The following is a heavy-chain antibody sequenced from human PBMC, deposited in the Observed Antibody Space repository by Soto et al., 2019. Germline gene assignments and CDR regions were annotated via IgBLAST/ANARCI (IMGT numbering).Heavy chain of an antibody. V-gene: IGHV3-30-3*01. J-gene: IGHJ6*02. Sequence: QVQLVESGGGVVQPGRSLRLSCAASGFTFSSYAMHWVRQAPGKGLEWVAGISYDGSNKYYADSVKGRFTISRDNSKNTLYLQMNSLRAEDTAVYYCAREDSSGWYEYYYYYGMDVWGQGTTVTVSS. CDR1: GFTFSSYA. CDR2: ISYDGSNK. D-gene: IGHD6-19*01. CDR3: AREDSSGWYEYYYYYGMDV.